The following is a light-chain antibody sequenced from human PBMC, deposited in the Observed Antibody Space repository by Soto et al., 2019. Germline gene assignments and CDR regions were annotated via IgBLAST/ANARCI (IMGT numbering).Light chain of an antibody. CDR1: QTLSTNS. V-gene: IGKV3-20*01. Sequence: EIVLTQSPGTLSLSTGERATLSCRASQTLSTNSLAWYQQRPGQTPRLLIYAASTRDTDIPDRFNGSGSGTDFALTISRLEPEDFALYYCQQYNDSPLTFGPGTKVDVK. CDR2: AAS. J-gene: IGKJ3*01. CDR3: QQYNDSPLT.